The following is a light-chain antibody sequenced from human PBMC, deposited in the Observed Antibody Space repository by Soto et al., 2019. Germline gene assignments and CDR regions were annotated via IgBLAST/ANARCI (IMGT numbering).Light chain of an antibody. J-gene: IGKJ1*01. Sequence: DIQMTQSPSTLSASIGDRVTITCRSSQSINSWLAWHQQKPGKAPKLLIYKASYLEGGVPSRFSGRASGTEFTLTIGRLQPDDFAAYYCQQYHAFPGTFGQGTRVEIK. V-gene: IGKV1-5*03. CDR1: QSINSW. CDR2: KAS. CDR3: QQYHAFPGT.